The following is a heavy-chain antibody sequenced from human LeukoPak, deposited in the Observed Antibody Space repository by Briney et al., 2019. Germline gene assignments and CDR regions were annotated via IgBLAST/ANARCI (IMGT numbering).Heavy chain of an antibody. CDR1: GFTFSSYE. V-gene: IGHV3-48*03. J-gene: IGHJ4*02. D-gene: IGHD2-2*01. CDR3: ARERYCSSTSCYAGDSTIFDY. Sequence: GGSLRLSCAASGFTFSSYEMNWVRQAPGKGLGWVSYISSSGSTIYYADSVKGRFTISRDNAKNSLYLQMNSLRAEDTAVYYCARERYCSSTSCYAGDSTIFDYWGQGILVTVSS. CDR2: ISSSGSTI.